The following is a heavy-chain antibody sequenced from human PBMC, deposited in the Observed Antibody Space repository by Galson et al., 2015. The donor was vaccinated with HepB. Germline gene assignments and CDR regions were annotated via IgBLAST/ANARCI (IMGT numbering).Heavy chain of an antibody. V-gene: IGHV3-21*01. CDR1: GSTFSSYS. Sequence: SLRLSCAASGSTFSSYSMNWVRQAPGKGLEWVSSISSSSSYIYYADSVKGRFTISRDNAKNSLYLQMNSLRAEDTAVYYCATIFPSPWPFDYWGQGTLVTVSS. J-gene: IGHJ4*02. D-gene: IGHD3-3*02. CDR3: ATIFPSPWPFDY. CDR2: ISSSSSYI.